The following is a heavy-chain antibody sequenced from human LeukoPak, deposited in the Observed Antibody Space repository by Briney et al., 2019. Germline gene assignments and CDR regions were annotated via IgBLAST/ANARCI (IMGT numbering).Heavy chain of an antibody. D-gene: IGHD4-17*01. J-gene: IGHJ4*02. CDR2: IIPIFGTA. V-gene: IGHV1-69*13. CDR1: GGTFSSYA. CDR3: ARVAAKPLTTVTTFDY. Sequence: ASVKVSCKASGGTFSSYAISWVRQAPGQGLERMGGIIPIFGTANYAQKFQGRVTITADESTSTAYMELSSLRSEDTAVYYCARVAAKPLTTVTTFDYWGQGTLVTVSS.